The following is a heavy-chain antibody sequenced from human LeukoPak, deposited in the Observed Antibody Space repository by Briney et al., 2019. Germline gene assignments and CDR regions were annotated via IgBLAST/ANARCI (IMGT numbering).Heavy chain of an antibody. J-gene: IGHJ6*03. CDR2: IYYSGST. CDR3: ARDSPYYYGSRSATYYMDV. V-gene: IGHV4-59*01. D-gene: IGHD3-10*01. CDR1: GGSISSYY. Sequence: SETLSLTCTVSGGSISSYYWSWIRQPPGKGLEWIGYIYYSGSTNYNPSLKSRVTISVDTSKNQFSLKLSSVTAADTAVYYCARDSPYYYGSRSATYYMDVWGKGTTVTISS.